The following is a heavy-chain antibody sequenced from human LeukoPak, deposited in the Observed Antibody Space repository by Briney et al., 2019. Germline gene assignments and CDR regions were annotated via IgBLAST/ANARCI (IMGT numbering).Heavy chain of an antibody. Sequence: ASVKVSCKASGYTFTSYYMHWVRQAPGQGLEWMGIINPSGGSTSYAQKFQGRVTMTRDTSTSTVYMGLSSLRSEDTAVYYCARDGSGPGYDFWSGPGGDFDYWGQGTLVTVSS. CDR3: ARDGSGPGYDFWSGPGGDFDY. D-gene: IGHD3-3*01. CDR2: INPSGGST. V-gene: IGHV1-46*01. J-gene: IGHJ4*02. CDR1: GYTFTSYY.